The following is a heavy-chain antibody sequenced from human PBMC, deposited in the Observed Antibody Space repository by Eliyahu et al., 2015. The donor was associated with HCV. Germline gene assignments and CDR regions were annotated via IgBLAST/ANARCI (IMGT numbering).Heavy chain of an antibody. Sequence: GWIGEINESGSTIYNPSLKSRVTILIATSKNQFSLKLSSVTAADTAVYYCARHPEILRWYPSGSWYFDLWGRGTLVTVSS. CDR2: INESGST. CDR3: ARHPEILRWYPSGSWYFDL. V-gene: IGHV4-34*01. J-gene: IGHJ2*01. D-gene: IGHD4-23*01.